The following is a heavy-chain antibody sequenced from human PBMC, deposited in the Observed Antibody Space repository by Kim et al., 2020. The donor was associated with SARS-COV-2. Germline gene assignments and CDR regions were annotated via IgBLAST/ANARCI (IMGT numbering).Heavy chain of an antibody. CDR3: ARDSRVYSKVFDY. CDR2: INHSGST. CDR1: GGSFSGYY. D-gene: IGHD6-13*01. J-gene: IGHJ4*02. Sequence: SETLSLTCAVYGGSFSGYYWSWIRQPPGKGLEWIGEINHSGSTNYNPSLKSRVTISVDTSKNQFSLKLSSVTAADTAVYYCARDSRVYSKVFDYWGQGTLVTVSS. V-gene: IGHV4-34*01.